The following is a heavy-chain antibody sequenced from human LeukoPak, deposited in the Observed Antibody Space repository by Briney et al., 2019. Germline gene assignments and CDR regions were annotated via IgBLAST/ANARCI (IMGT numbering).Heavy chain of an antibody. D-gene: IGHD6-13*01. CDR3: ARGKRGAAGNFVGF. CDR2: INHSGST. V-gene: IGHV4-34*01. CDR1: GGSISSYY. J-gene: IGHJ4*02. Sequence: PSETLSLTCTVSGGSISSYYWSWIRQPPGKGLEWIGEINHSGSTNYNPSLKSRVTISVDTSKNQFSLKLSSVTAVDTAVYYCARGKRGAAGNFVGFWGQGTLVTVSS.